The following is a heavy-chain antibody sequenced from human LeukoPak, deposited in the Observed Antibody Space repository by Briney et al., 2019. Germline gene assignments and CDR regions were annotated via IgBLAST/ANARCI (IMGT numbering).Heavy chain of an antibody. CDR3: ARMSSGYYDDY. V-gene: IGHV3-48*01. CDR2: ISRSATTI. J-gene: IGHJ4*02. CDR1: GFTFTTFG. D-gene: IGHD3-22*01. Sequence: GGSLRLSCVASGFTFTTFGMNWVRQAPGKGLEWVSYISRSATTIYYADSVKGRFTISRDGAKSSLYLQMNSLRAEDTALYYCARMSSGYYDDYWGQGTLVTVSS.